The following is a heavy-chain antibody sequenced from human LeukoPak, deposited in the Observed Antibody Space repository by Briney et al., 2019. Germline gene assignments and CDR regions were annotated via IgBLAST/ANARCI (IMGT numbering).Heavy chain of an antibody. CDR1: GFTLSHYW. CDR2: IKEDGSEK. Sequence: PGGSLRLSCSAFGFTLSHYWMTWVRQAPGKGLEWVASIKEDGSEKSYVDSVKGRFTISRDNAKNSLYLQMNSLGAEDTAVYYCVRGGSYAFDPWGLGILVTVSS. J-gene: IGHJ5*02. CDR3: VRGGSYAFDP. D-gene: IGHD1-26*01. V-gene: IGHV3-7*01.